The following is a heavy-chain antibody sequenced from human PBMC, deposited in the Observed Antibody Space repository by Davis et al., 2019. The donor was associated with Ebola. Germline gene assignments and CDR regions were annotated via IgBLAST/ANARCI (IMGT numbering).Heavy chain of an antibody. CDR1: GFRFSNYA. Sequence: GGSLRLSCAASGFRFSNYAMSWVRQGPGKGLEWVSAISGSGGSTYYADPVKGRFTISRDNSKNTLYLQMNSLRAEDTAVYYCITMVRGVITSYWGQGTLVTVSS. CDR3: ITMVRGVITSY. CDR2: ISGSGGST. V-gene: IGHV3-23*01. J-gene: IGHJ4*02. D-gene: IGHD3-10*01.